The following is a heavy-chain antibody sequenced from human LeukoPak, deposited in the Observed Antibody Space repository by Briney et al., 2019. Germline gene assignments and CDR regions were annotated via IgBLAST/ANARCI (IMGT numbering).Heavy chain of an antibody. CDR1: GFIFDDYA. CDR3: AKDIYASDILTGYQVR. D-gene: IGHD3-9*01. J-gene: IGHJ4*02. CDR2: ISWNSGSV. V-gene: IGHV3-9*01. Sequence: GGSLRLSCVVSGFIFDDYAMRWVRQAPGKGLEWVSGISWNSGSVGYADSVKGRFTISRVNAKNSLYLQMNSLRAEDTALYYCAKDIYASDILTGYQVRWGQGTLVTVSS.